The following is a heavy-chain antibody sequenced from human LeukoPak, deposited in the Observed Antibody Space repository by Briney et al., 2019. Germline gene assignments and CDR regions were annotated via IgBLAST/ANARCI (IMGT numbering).Heavy chain of an antibody. D-gene: IGHD5-12*01. CDR2: IDPFDSNT. Sequence: RHGESLRISCKGSGYSFSSFWINWVRQMPGKGLEWMGRIDPFDSNTNCSPSFEGHVSISADKSMSTAYLQWTSLKASDTAIYYCARGLYSGYYMSGYWGQGTRVTVSS. V-gene: IGHV5-10-1*01. CDR1: GYSFSSFW. CDR3: ARGLYSGYYMSGY. J-gene: IGHJ4*02.